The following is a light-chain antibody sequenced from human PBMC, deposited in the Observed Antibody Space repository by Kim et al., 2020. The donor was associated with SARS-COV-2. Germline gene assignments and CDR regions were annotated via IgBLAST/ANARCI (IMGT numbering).Light chain of an antibody. CDR1: QSVSSSY. CDR2: GAS. V-gene: IGKV3-20*01. CDR3: QQYGSSPNT. J-gene: IGKJ4*01. Sequence: SPGERATLSCRGSQSVSSSYLAWYQQKPGQAPRLLIYGASSRATGIPDRFSGSGSGTDFTLTISRLEPEHFAVYYCQQYGSSPNTFGGGTKVDIK.